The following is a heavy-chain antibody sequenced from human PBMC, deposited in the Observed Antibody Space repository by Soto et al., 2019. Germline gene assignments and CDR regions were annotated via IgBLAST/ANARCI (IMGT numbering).Heavy chain of an antibody. J-gene: IGHJ4*02. CDR3: ARLAPRSGGICYSRPLDY. D-gene: IGHD2-15*01. Sequence: QVPLQQSGAEVKKPGASLKVSCKASGYTFATYGISWVRQAPGQGLEWMGWITPYNGDTNYAQRLQGRVTMTTDISTHTAYMEVRRLRSDVTAVYYCARLAPRSGGICYSRPLDYWGQGTLVTVSS. CDR2: ITPYNGDT. V-gene: IGHV1-18*01. CDR1: GYTFATYG.